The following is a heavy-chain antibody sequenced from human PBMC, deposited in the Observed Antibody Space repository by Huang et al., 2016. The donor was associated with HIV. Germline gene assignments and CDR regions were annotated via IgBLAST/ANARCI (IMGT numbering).Heavy chain of an antibody. CDR1: GFTFSSDS. V-gene: IGHV3-21*01. D-gene: IGHD6-19*01. J-gene: IGHJ3*02. CDR2: ISSSSSNI. CDR3: ARVGGVAAGTFGTFDI. Sequence: EVQLVESGGGLVKPGGSLRLSCAASGFTFSSDSMNWVRQAPGKGLEWVSTISSSSSNIYYADSVKGRFTISRDNAKNSLYLQMNSLRAEDTAVYYCARVGGVAAGTFGTFDIWGQGTMVTVSS.